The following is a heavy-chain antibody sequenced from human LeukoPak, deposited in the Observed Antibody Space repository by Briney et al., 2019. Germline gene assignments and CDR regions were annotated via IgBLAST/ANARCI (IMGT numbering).Heavy chain of an antibody. CDR3: ARLRGDTAMVFDY. Sequence: EASVKVSCTASGGTFSSYAISWVRQAPGQGLEWMGGIIPIFGTANYAQKFQGRVTITADESTSTAYMELSSLRSEDTAVYYCARLRGDTAMVFDYWGQGTLVTVSS. V-gene: IGHV1-69*13. CDR1: GGTFSSYA. CDR2: IIPIFGTA. D-gene: IGHD5-18*01. J-gene: IGHJ4*02.